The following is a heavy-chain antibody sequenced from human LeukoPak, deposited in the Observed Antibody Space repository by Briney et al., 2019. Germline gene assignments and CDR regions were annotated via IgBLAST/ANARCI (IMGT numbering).Heavy chain of an antibody. D-gene: IGHD3-10*01. CDR1: GFSLSTTGMC. J-gene: IGHJ4*02. V-gene: IGHV2-70*11. CDR3: ARTYYYGSGSYFFDY. CDR2: IDWDDDK. Sequence: SGPALVKLTQTLTLTCTFSGFSLSTTGMCVSWIRQPPGKALEWLARIDWDDDKYYSTSLKTRLTISKDTSKNQVVLTMTNMDPVDTATYYCARTYYYGSGSYFFDYWGQGTLVTVSS.